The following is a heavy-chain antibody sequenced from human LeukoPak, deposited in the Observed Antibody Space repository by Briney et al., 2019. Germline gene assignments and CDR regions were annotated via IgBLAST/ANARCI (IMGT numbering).Heavy chain of an antibody. CDR2: IDTTANYI. Sequence: GGSLRLSCAASGFTFYDYAMHWVRQAPGKGLEWVSFIDTTANYIYYGESMKGRFTISRDNAKKSVHLQMNGLRADDTAVYYCARGRSITLLRGVAMSDGFDIWGQGTMVTVSS. D-gene: IGHD3-10*01. J-gene: IGHJ3*02. CDR1: GFTFYDYA. CDR3: ARGRSITLLRGVAMSDGFDI. V-gene: IGHV3-21*01.